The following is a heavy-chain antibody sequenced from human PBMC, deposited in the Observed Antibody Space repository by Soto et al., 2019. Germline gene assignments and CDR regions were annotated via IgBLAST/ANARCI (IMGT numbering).Heavy chain of an antibody. J-gene: IGHJ4*02. D-gene: IGHD4-4*01. CDR3: TTTLYSNSVPPEGF. V-gene: IGHV3-23*01. CDR1: GFSFSTYT. CDR2: ISGRGTST. Sequence: GGSLRLSCAASGFSFSTYTMSWVRQAPGKGLEWVSDISGRGTSTYYADSVKGRFTISRDNSKNTLYLQMNSLRAEDTATYYCTTTLYSNSVPPEGFRGQGTLVTVSS.